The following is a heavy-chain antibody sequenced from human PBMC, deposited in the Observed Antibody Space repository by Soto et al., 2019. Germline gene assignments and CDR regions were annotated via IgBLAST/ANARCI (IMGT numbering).Heavy chain of an antibody. V-gene: IGHV1-69*13. D-gene: IGHD3-3*01. CDR3: ASAKFWSGYYRGTVEGYYYYGMDV. CDR1: GGTFSSYA. J-gene: IGHJ6*02. CDR2: IIPIFGTA. Sequence: SVKVSCKASGGTFSSYAISWVRQAPGQGLEWMGGIIPIFGTANYAQKFQGRVTITADESTSTAYIELSSLRSEDTAVYYCASAKFWSGYYRGTVEGYYYYGMDVWGQGTTVTVSS.